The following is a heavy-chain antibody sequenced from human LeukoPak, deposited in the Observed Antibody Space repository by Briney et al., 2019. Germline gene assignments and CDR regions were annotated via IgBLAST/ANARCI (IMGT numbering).Heavy chain of an antibody. J-gene: IGHJ4*02. CDR1: GFSLSTTGVG. Sequence: SGPTLVNPTQTLTLTCTFSGFSLSTTGVGVGWIRQPPGKAPEWLALIYWNGDKRYSPSLKSRLTISKDTSKNQVVLTMTNMDPVDTATYYCARRPTARQYGDYFDYWGQGTLVTVSS. V-gene: IGHV2-5*01. CDR3: ARRPTARQYGDYFDY. CDR2: IYWNGDK. D-gene: IGHD4-17*01.